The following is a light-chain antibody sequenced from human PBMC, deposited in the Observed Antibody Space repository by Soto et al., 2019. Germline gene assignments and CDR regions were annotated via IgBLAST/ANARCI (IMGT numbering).Light chain of an antibody. Sequence: EIVMTQSPATLSVSPGEGATLSCRASQSVSSKLGWYQQKPGQAPRLLIYGASTRATGVPARFIGSGSGTEFTLTVSSLQSEDFAVYYCQQYNDWPLTFGGGTKVEIK. V-gene: IGKV3-15*01. J-gene: IGKJ4*01. CDR1: QSVSSK. CDR2: GAS. CDR3: QQYNDWPLT.